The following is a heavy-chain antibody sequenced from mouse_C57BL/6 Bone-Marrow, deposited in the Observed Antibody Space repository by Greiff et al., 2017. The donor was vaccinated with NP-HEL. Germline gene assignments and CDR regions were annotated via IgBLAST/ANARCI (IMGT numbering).Heavy chain of an antibody. Sequence: ESGPGLVKPSQSLSLTCSVTGYSITSGYYWNWIRQFPGNKLEWMGYISYDGSNNYNPSLKNRISITRDTSKNQFFLKLNSVTTEDTATYYCARGDYYYGSSYAMDYWGQGTSVTVSS. J-gene: IGHJ4*01. V-gene: IGHV3-6*01. CDR1: GYSITSGYY. CDR2: ISYDGSN. CDR3: ARGDYYYGSSYAMDY. D-gene: IGHD1-1*01.